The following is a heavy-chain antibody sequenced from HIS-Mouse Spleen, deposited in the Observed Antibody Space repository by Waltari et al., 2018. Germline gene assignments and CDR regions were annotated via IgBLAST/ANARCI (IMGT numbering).Heavy chain of an antibody. CDR2: IYYSGST. J-gene: IGHJ4*02. CDR1: GGSISSSSYY. V-gene: IGHV4-39*07. D-gene: IGHD3-9*01. Sequence: QLQLQESGPGLVKPSETLSLPCPVSGGSISSSSYYWGWIRQPPGKGLEWIGSIYYSGSTYYNPSLKSRVTISVDTSKNQFSLKLSSVTAADTAVYYCARYDILTGYSDYWGQGTLVTVSS. CDR3: ARYDILTGYSDY.